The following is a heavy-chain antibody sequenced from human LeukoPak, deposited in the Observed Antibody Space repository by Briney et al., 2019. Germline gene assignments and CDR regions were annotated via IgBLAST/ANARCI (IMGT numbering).Heavy chain of an antibody. CDR1: GLTFNISW. V-gene: IGHV3-15*01. J-gene: IGHJ4*02. D-gene: IGHD6-13*01. CDR3: AKEGYSSTWYYFDY. Sequence: GGSLRLSCAVSGLTFNISWVSWVRQPPGKGLEWVGRIKAKTDGGTTHYAAPVKGIFTISRDDSKNTLYLQVNSLTTEDTAVYYCAKEGYSSTWYYFDYWGQGTLVTVSS. CDR2: IKAKTDGGTT.